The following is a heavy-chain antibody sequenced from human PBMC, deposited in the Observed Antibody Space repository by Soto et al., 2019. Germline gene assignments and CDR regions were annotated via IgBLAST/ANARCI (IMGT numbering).Heavy chain of an antibody. D-gene: IGHD2-2*01. Sequence: QVTLKESGPVLVKPTETLTLTCTVSGFSLSNARMGVSWIRQPPGKALEWLAHIFSNDEKSYSTSLKSRLTISKDTSKSQVVLTMTNMDPVDTATYYCARTIIVVVPAAPTNYYYYGMDVWVQGTTVTVSS. V-gene: IGHV2-26*01. CDR1: GFSLSNARMG. CDR2: IFSNDEK. CDR3: ARTIIVVVPAAPTNYYYYGMDV. J-gene: IGHJ6*02.